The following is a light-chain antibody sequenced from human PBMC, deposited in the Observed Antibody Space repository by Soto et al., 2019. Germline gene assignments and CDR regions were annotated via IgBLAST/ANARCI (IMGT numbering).Light chain of an antibody. CDR2: GAS. J-gene: IGKJ1*01. V-gene: IGKV3D-15*01. CDR1: QSVNIH. Sequence: EIVMTQSPATLSVSKGERATLSCRASQSVNIHLAWYQQKPGQAPRLLSYGASARATGIPARFSGSGSGTEFTLTISSLQSEDFAVYECQQYNKWPRRFG. CDR3: QQYNKWPRR.